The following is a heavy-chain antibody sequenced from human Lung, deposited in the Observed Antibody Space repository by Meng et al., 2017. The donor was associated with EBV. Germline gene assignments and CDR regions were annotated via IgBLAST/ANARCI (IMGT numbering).Heavy chain of an antibody. V-gene: IGHV4-31*03. J-gene: IGHJ4*02. D-gene: IGHD6-19*01. CDR2: IYYSGST. CDR1: GGSVDSGAYY. CDR3: ARLRLVWMFDY. Sequence: HVQLQESGPGLVKPSQTLSLPCTVSGGSVDSGAYYWSWIRQRPGKGLEWIGYIYYSGSTFYTPSLKSRATLSVDTSKNQFSLKLNSVTAADTAVYYCARLRLVWMFDYWGQGALVTVSS.